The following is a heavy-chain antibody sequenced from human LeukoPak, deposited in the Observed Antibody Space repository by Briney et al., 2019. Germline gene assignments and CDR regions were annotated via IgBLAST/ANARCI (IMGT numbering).Heavy chain of an antibody. V-gene: IGHV1-69*06. CDR1: GGTFSSYA. CDR3: ARQCRDGYNWVLYAFDI. J-gene: IGHJ3*02. D-gene: IGHD5-24*01. Sequence: SVKVSCKASGGTFSSYAISWVRQAPGQGLEWMGGIIPIFGTANYAQKFQGRVTITADKSTSTAYMELSSLRSEDTAVYYCARQCRDGYNWVLYAFDIWGQGTMVTVSS. CDR2: IIPIFGTA.